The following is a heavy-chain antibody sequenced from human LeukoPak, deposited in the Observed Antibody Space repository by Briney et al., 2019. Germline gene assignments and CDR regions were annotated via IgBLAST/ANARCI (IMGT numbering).Heavy chain of an antibody. V-gene: IGHV3-7*05. CDR3: AKVIAARPA. D-gene: IGHD6-6*01. CDR1: GFTFTNYW. J-gene: IGHJ5*02. Sequence: GGSLRLSCAPSGFTFTNYWMSWVRQAPGKGLQWVANIKQDGSQKYYVDSVKGRFTISRDNAKNSLYLQMDSLRAEDTAVYYCAKVIAARPAWGQGTLVTVSS. CDR2: IKQDGSQK.